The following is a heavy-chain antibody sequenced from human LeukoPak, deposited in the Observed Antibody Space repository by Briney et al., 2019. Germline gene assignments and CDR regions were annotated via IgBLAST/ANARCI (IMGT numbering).Heavy chain of an antibody. V-gene: IGHV4-31*03. CDR3: ARVGGMVRGSFDY. D-gene: IGHD3-10*01. CDR1: GGCISSGGYY. Sequence: PSQTLSLTCTVSGGCISSGGYYWSWIRQHPGKGLEWIGYIYYSGSTNYNPSLKSRVTISVDTSKNQFSLKLSSVTAADTAVYYCARVGGMVRGSFDYWGQGTLVTVSS. J-gene: IGHJ4*02. CDR2: IYYSGST.